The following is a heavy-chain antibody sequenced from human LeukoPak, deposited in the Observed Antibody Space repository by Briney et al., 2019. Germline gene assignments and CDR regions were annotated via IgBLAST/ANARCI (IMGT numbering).Heavy chain of an antibody. CDR2: IYYSGST. J-gene: IGHJ5*02. CDR3: ARDLGRSSGYYYENWFDP. Sequence: PSETLSLTCTVSGGSISSYYWSWIRQPPGKGLEWIGYIYYSGSTNYNPSLKSRVTISVDTSKNQFSLKLSSVTAADTAVYYCARDLGRSSGYYYENWFDPWGQGTLVTVSS. CDR1: GGSISSYY. D-gene: IGHD3-22*01. V-gene: IGHV4-59*01.